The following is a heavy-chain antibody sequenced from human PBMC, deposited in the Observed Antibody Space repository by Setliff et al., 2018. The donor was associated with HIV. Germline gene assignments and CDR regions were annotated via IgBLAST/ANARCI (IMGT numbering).Heavy chain of an antibody. CDR2: IYYSGNT. Sequence: SETLSLTCSVSGASIRGHYWSWIRQSPGKGLEWIGNIYYSGNTNYNPSFKSRVTISVDTSKNQFSLWVNSVTAADTAVYYCARSLVPSGYYYGRHAFDIWGQGTKVTVSS. D-gene: IGHD3-22*01. J-gene: IGHJ3*02. CDR3: ARSLVPSGYYYGRHAFDI. CDR1: GASIRGHY. V-gene: IGHV4-59*08.